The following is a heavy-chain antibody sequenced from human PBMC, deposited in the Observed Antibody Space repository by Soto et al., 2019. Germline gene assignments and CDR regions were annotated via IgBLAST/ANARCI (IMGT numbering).Heavy chain of an antibody. CDR2: IYPYDSET. J-gene: IGHJ4*02. V-gene: IGHV5-51*01. D-gene: IGHD1-26*01. CDR1: GYSFTTYW. Sequence: PGESLKISCNASGYSFTTYWIGWVRQMPGKGLEWMGIIYPYDSETRYSPSFQGQVTISADKSISAAYLQWSSLKASDTAMYYCARHLVGATRGNFDYWGQGTLVTVSS. CDR3: ARHLVGATRGNFDY.